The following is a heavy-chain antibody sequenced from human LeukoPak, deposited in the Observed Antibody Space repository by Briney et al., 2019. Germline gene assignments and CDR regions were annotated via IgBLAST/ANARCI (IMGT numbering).Heavy chain of an antibody. CDR3: AKVLAYHFDY. J-gene: IGHJ4*02. V-gene: IGHV3-23*01. Sequence: GGSLRLSCAASGFTFCSYAMSWVRQAPGKGLEWVSAIGSGTYYADSVKGRFTISRDNSKNTLYLQMNSLRAEDTAVYYCAKVLAYHFDYWGEGTLVTVSS. CDR2: IGSGT. D-gene: IGHD2-2*02. CDR1: GFTFCSYA.